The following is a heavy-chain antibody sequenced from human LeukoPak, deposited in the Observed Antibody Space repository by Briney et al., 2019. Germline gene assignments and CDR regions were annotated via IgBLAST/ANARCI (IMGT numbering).Heavy chain of an antibody. V-gene: IGHV3-23*01. CDR2: ICGSGGSR. D-gene: IGHD6-13*01. J-gene: IGHJ6*02. CDR3: AKESSRWNYYYDLDV. Sequence: GGSLRLSCAAPRFTLSSDAMSWVREALGRGLEWVSAICGSGGSRYYADSVKGRFTISRDNSKNTLYLQMNSLRAEDTAVHYCAKESSRWNYYYDLDVWGQGTTVTVSS. CDR1: RFTLSSDA.